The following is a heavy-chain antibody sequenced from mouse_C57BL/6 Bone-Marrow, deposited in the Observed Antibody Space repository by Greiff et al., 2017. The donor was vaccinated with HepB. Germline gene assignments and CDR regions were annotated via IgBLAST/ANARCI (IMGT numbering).Heavy chain of an antibody. Sequence: QVQLKQSGAELVRPGTSVKMSCKASGYTFTNYWIGWAKQRPGHGLEWIGDIYPGGGYTNYNEKFKGKATLTADKSSSTAYMQFSSLTSEDSAIYYCARWGGLYYFDYWGQGTTLTVSS. J-gene: IGHJ2*01. CDR1: GYTFTNYW. CDR2: IYPGGGYT. V-gene: IGHV1-63*01. CDR3: ARWGGLYYFDY.